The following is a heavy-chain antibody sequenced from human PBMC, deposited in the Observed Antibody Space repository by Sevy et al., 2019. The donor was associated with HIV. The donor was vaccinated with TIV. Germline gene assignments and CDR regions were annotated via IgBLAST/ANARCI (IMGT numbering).Heavy chain of an antibody. Sequence: ASVKVSCKASGYTFSDNYMHWVRQAPGQWLEWVGRINPRTGDTKYAQKFQGRVTVTRDTSISTAYMELSRLTSDDTAISYCAKDKLLDAFDIWGQGTRVTVSS. CDR2: INPRTGDT. D-gene: IGHD2-15*01. V-gene: IGHV1-2*06. CDR1: GYTFSDNY. CDR3: AKDKLLDAFDI. J-gene: IGHJ3*02.